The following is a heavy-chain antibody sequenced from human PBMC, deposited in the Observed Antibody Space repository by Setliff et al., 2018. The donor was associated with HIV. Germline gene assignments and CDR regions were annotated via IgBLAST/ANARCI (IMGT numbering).Heavy chain of an antibody. CDR2: IYYSGST. D-gene: IGHD1-1*01. CDR3: ARGASTRDLDY. CDR1: GGSISSGSYY. J-gene: IGHJ4*02. V-gene: IGHV4-61*10. Sequence: SETLSLTCTVSGGSISSGSYYWSWIRQPAGKGLEWIGHIYYSGSTNYNPSLKSRVTISLDTSKNQFSLKLSSVTAADTAVYYCARGASTRDLDYWGQGTLVTVS.